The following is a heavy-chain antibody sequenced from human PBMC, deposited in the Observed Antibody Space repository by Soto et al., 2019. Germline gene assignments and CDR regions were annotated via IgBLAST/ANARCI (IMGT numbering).Heavy chain of an antibody. Sequence: PSETLSLTCTVSGGSVSSYYWSWIRQPPGKGLEWIGYIYYSGSTNYNPSLKSRVTISVDTSKNQFSLKLSSVTAADTAVYYCARGGIAAAGRWRDYYYYGMDVWGQGTTVTVSS. CDR2: IYYSGST. J-gene: IGHJ6*02. CDR3: ARGGIAAAGRWRDYYYYGMDV. CDR1: GGSVSSYY. D-gene: IGHD6-13*01. V-gene: IGHV4-59*02.